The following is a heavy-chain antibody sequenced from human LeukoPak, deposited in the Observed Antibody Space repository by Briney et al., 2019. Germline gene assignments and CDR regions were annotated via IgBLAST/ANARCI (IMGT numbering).Heavy chain of an antibody. D-gene: IGHD5-12*01. V-gene: IGHV1-8*03. CDR2: MNPNSGNT. CDR3: AKSHRGYAPRRTYYYYMDV. CDR1: GYTFTSYD. J-gene: IGHJ6*03. Sequence: ASVKVSCKASGYTFTSYDINWVRQATGQGLEWMGWMNPNSGNTGYAQKFQGRVTITRNTSISTAYMELSSLRSEDTAVYYCAKSHRGYAPRRTYYYYMDVWGKGTTVTVSS.